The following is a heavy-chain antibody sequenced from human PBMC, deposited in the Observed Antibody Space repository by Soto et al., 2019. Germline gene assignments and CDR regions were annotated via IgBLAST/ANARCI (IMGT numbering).Heavy chain of an antibody. D-gene: IGHD2-15*01. Sequence: SVKVSCKASGGTFSSYTISWVRQAPGQGLEWMGRIIPILGIANYAQKFQGRVTITADKSTSTAYMELSSLRSEDTAVYYCARSGVAAQGWFDPWGQGTLVTVSS. CDR3: ARSGVAAQGWFDP. V-gene: IGHV1-69*02. CDR2: IIPILGIA. J-gene: IGHJ5*02. CDR1: GGTFSSYT.